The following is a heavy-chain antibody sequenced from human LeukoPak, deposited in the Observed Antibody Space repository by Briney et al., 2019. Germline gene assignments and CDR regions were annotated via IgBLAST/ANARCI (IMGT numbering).Heavy chain of an antibody. CDR2: INPNSGAT. J-gene: IGHJ4*02. CDR1: RYTFTGYY. V-gene: IGHV1-2*02. D-gene: IGHD3-22*01. Sequence: ASVTVSCKASRYTFTGYYMHWVRQAPGQGLEWMGWINPNSGATNYVQKFQGRVTMTRDTSINTAYMELSRLRSDDTAVYYCATYYYDSSGYSPNDFDYWGQGTLVTVSS. CDR3: ATYYYDSSGYSPNDFDY.